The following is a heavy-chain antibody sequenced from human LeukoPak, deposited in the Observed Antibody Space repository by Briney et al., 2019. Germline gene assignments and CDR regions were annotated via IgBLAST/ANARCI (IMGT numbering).Heavy chain of an antibody. Sequence: PSETLSLTCTVSGASISSYYWSWIRLPPGKGLQWIGHIYYTGSTNYHPSLKSRVTMSVHTSKNQFSLKLSSVTAADTAVYYCARVEWELGHFDYWGQGTLVTVSS. CDR2: IYYTGST. V-gene: IGHV4-59*08. CDR3: ARVEWELGHFDY. J-gene: IGHJ4*02. CDR1: GASISSYY. D-gene: IGHD1-26*01.